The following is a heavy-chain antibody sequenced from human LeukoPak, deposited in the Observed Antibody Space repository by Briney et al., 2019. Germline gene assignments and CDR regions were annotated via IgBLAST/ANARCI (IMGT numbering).Heavy chain of an antibody. Sequence: SETLSLTCTVSGGSISSGGYYWSWIRQHPGKGLEWIGYIYYSGSTSYNPSLKSRVTISVDTSKNQFSLKLSSVTAADTAVYYCARGRSKGIRGGDYWGQGTLVTVSS. CDR3: ARGRSKGIRGGDY. V-gene: IGHV4-31*03. J-gene: IGHJ4*02. CDR2: IYYSGST. CDR1: GGSISSGGYY. D-gene: IGHD4-17*01.